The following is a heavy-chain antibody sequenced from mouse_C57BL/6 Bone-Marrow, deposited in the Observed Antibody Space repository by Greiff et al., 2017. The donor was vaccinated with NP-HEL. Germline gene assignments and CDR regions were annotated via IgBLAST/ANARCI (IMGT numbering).Heavy chain of an antibody. D-gene: IGHD2-3*01. J-gene: IGHJ1*03. CDR3: TGDYDGYWYFDV. CDR1: GFPITSGYY. CDR2: ITHSGET. V-gene: IGHV12-3*01. Sequence: VMLVESGPGLVKPSQSLFLTCSITGFPITSGYYWIWIRQSPGKPLEWMGYITHSGETFYNPSLQSPISITSETSNNQFFLQLNSVTTEDTAMYYCTGDYDGYWYFDVWGTGTTVTVSS.